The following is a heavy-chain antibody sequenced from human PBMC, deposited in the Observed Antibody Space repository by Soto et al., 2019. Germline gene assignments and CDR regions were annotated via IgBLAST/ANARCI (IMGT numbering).Heavy chain of an antibody. D-gene: IGHD2-21*02. CDR2: ISFDGTNK. J-gene: IGHJ5*02. CDR3: SASRDSNWFDP. Sequence: QVQLVESGGGVVQPGRALRLSCAASEFAFSTHAMHWVRQAPGEGLEWVAVISFDGTNKYYADSVKGRFTISRDNSRSTLYLQMNSLRIEDTAVYYCSASRDSNWFDPWGQGTLVTVSS. CDR1: EFAFSTHA. V-gene: IGHV3-30-3*01.